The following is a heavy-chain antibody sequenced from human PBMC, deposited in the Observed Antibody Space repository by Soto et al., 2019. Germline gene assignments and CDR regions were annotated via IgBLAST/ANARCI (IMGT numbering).Heavy chain of an antibody. CDR2: ISYDGSTR. D-gene: IGHD6-19*01. J-gene: IGHJ4*02. V-gene: IGHV3-30-3*02. Sequence: QVLLVESGGGVVQPGRSLRLSCAASGFTFSTNAMHWVRQAPGKGLEWVAVISYDGSTRYYADSMKGRFTISRDNSKNTLYLQMNNLRAEDTAVYYCAKQFSGWSYYFDYWGQGTRVTVSS. CDR3: AKQFSGWSYYFDY. CDR1: GFTFSTNA.